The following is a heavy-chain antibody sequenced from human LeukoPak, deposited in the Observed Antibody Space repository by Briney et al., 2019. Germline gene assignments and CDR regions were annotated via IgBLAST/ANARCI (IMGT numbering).Heavy chain of an antibody. D-gene: IGHD6-19*01. CDR3: AKGSGSGWYGWFAP. J-gene: IGHJ5*02. CDR1: GFTFSSYA. Sequence: PGGSLRLSCVASGFTFSSYAMSWVRQAPGEGLEWVSGMSGSGGSSYYADSVKGRFTLSRDNSKNTFYLQMNSLRAEDTAVYSCAKGSGSGWYGWFAPWGQGTLVTVSS. V-gene: IGHV3-23*01. CDR2: MSGSGGSS.